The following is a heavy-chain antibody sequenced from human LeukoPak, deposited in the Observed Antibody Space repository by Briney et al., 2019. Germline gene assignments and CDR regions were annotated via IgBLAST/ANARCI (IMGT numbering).Heavy chain of an antibody. Sequence: GGSLRLSCAASGFTFSASWMSWVRQVPGTGLECVAKINQDGTDKYYVPSVRGRFTISRDNAQNSLYLQMNSLRADDTAVYYGARPNNYAFDFWGQGTLATVSS. CDR2: INQDGTDK. CDR3: ARPNNYAFDF. J-gene: IGHJ4*02. V-gene: IGHV3-7*04. D-gene: IGHD1-20*01. CDR1: GFTFSASW.